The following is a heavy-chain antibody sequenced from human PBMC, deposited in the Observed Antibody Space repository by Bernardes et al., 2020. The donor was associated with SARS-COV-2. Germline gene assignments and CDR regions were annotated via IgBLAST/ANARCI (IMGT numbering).Heavy chain of an antibody. V-gene: IGHV3-33*01. D-gene: IGHD2-21*02. J-gene: IGHJ6*02. CDR1: GFTFSSYG. CDR2: IWYDGSNK. Sequence: GGSLRLSCAASGFTFSSYGMHWVRQAPGKGLEWVAVIWYDGSNKYYADPVKGRFTISRDNSKNTLYLQMNSLRAEDTAVYYCARDEGGLSKCGGDCYSPYYGMDVWGQGTTVTVSS. CDR3: ARDEGGLSKCGGDCYSPYYGMDV.